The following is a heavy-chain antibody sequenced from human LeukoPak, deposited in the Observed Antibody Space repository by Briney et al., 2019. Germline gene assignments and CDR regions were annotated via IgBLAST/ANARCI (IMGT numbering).Heavy chain of an antibody. CDR2: ISSSSSTI. V-gene: IGHV3-48*01. D-gene: IGHD5-18*01. CDR1: GFTFSSYS. CDR3: ASNVGGYSYGYGDAFDI. J-gene: IGHJ3*02. Sequence: SGGSLRLSCAASGFTFSSYSMNWVRQAPGKGLEWVSYISSSSSTIYYADSVKGRFTISRDNAKNSLYLQMNSLRAEDTAGYSCASNVGGYSYGYGDAFDILGQGTMVTVSS.